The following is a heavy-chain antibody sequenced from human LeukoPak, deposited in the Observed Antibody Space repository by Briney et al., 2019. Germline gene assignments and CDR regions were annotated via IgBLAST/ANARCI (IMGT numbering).Heavy chain of an antibody. CDR2: ISSSSSYI. CDR1: GFTFSSYS. Sequence: GGSLRLSCAASGFTFSSYSMNWVRQAPGKGLEWVSSISSSSSYIYYADSVKGRFTISRDNAKNSLYLQMNSLRAEDTAVYYCARAALAARPFDYWGQGTLVTVSS. J-gene: IGHJ4*02. D-gene: IGHD6-6*01. V-gene: IGHV3-21*01. CDR3: ARAALAARPFDY.